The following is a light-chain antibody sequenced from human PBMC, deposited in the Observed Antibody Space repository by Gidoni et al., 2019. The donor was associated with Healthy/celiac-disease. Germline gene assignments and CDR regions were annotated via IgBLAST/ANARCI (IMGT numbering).Light chain of an antibody. J-gene: IGKJ4*01. Sequence: AIQLTQPPSSLSASVGDRVTITCRSSQGISSALAWYQQKPEEAPKLLIYDATRLDSGVPSRFSGSGSRTDFTLTISSLQPEDFATYYCQQFNSYPHTFGGGTKVEIK. V-gene: IGKV1-13*02. CDR1: QGISSA. CDR3: QQFNSYPHT. CDR2: DAT.